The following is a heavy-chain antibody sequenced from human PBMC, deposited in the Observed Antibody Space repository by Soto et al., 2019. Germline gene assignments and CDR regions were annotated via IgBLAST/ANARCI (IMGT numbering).Heavy chain of an antibody. CDR2: IIPIVGIA. CDR3: ARGKEAVANRGFDT. CDR1: GGTFSSYT. J-gene: IGHJ4*02. V-gene: IGHV1-69*02. D-gene: IGHD6-19*01. Sequence: GASVKVSCKASGGTFSSYTISWVRQAPGQGLEWMGRIIPIVGIASYAQKFQGRVTMTADKSTSTAYMELSSLRSEDTAEYYCARGKEAVANRGFDTWGQGTL.